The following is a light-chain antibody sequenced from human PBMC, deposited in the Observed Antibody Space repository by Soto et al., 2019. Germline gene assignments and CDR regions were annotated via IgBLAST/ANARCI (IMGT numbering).Light chain of an antibody. CDR3: ISYAGTNRV. J-gene: IGLJ1*01. Sequence: QSALTQPPSASGSPGQSVTISCTGTSSDVGANNYVSWYQQHPGKAPKLMIYEVTKRPSGVPDRFSGSKSGNTASLTVSGLQAEDEADYYCISYAGTNRVFGTGTTLTVL. CDR1: SSDVGANNY. CDR2: EVT. V-gene: IGLV2-8*01.